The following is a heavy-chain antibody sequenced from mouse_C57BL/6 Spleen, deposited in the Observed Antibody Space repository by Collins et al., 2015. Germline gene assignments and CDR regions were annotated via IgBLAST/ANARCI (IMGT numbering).Heavy chain of an antibody. Sequence: QVQLQQSGAELVKPGASVKISCKASGYAFSSYWMNWVKQRPGKGLEWIGQIYPGDGDTNYNGKFKGKATLTADKSSSTACMQLSSLTSEDSAVYFCARDYGSSPWFAYWGQGTLVTVSA. D-gene: IGHD1-1*01. CDR1: GYAFSSYW. CDR3: ARDYGSSPWFAY. J-gene: IGHJ3*01. V-gene: IGHV1-80*01. CDR2: IYPGDGDT.